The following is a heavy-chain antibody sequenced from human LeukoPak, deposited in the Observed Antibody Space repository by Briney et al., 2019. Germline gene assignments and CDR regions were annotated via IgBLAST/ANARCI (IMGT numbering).Heavy chain of an antibody. D-gene: IGHD2-2*01. J-gene: IGHJ4*02. CDR2: LYQGGRT. CDR1: GGSISSGGFS. V-gene: IGHV4-30-2*06. Sequence: SETLSLTCAVSGGSISSGGFSWSWIRQSPGKGLEYIGYLYQGGRTYYNPSLSSRVTISGDRSKNHFFLTLTSVTAADTAVYYCARTQRCSSTSCPHGLDSWGQGTLVTVSS. CDR3: ARTQRCSSTSCPHGLDS.